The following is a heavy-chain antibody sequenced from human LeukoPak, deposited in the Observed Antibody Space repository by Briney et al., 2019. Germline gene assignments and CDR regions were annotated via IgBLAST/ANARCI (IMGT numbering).Heavy chain of an antibody. V-gene: IGHV3-48*01. J-gene: IGHJ6*02. D-gene: IGHD1-1*01. CDR2: IGSGSSAI. CDR1: GFTFSSFG. Sequence: PGGSLRLSCVASGFTFSSFGMNWVRQAPGEGLEWVSYIGSGSSAIHYADSVKGRFTIFRDNAKNSLYLQMNSLRAEDTAVYYCARAGYSRTGTMYYYGMDVWGQGTTVTVSS. CDR3: ARAGYSRTGTMYYYGMDV.